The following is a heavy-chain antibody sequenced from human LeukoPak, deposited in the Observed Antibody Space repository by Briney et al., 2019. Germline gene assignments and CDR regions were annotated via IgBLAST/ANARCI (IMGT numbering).Heavy chain of an antibody. J-gene: IGHJ4*02. V-gene: IGHV3-7*01. CDR3: ARDSGQYYYGSSGYYDSDY. CDR2: IMQDGSEK. CDR1: GFTFSSYW. D-gene: IGHD3-22*01. Sequence: GGSLRLSCAASGFTFSSYWMSWVRQAPGKGLEGVANIMQDGSEKYYVDSVKGRFTISRDNDKNSLYLQMTSLSAEDTAVYYCARDSGQYYYGSSGYYDSDYWDQGTLVTVSS.